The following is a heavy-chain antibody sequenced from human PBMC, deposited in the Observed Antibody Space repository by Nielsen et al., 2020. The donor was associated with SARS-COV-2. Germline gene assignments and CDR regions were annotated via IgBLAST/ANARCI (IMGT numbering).Heavy chain of an antibody. CDR3: ARAHYTMVITTAYYYYGMDV. V-gene: IGHV1-8*01. Sequence: ASVKVSCKASGYTFTSYDINWVRQATGQGLESMGWMNPNSGNTGYAQKFQGRVTMTRNTSISTAYMELSSLRSEDTAVYYCARAHYTMVITTAYYYYGMDVWGQGTTVTVSS. D-gene: IGHD3-22*01. CDR1: GYTFTSYD. J-gene: IGHJ6*02. CDR2: MNPNSGNT.